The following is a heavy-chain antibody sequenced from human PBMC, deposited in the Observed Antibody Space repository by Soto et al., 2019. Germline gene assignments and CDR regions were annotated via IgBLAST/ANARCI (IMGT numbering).Heavy chain of an antibody. D-gene: IGHD1-26*01. CDR3: AKGIKWNYGMDV. CDR2: LSRGGSSP. Sequence: EVQLLESGGGLVQPGGSLRLSCAASGFTFSNYTMTWVRQAPGRGLEWVSSLSRGGSSPHYADSVKGRFTIARDNSKNTLFLEMNSLRAEDTAVYYCAKGIKWNYGMDVWGQGTTVTVSS. CDR1: GFTFSNYT. V-gene: IGHV3-23*01. J-gene: IGHJ6*02.